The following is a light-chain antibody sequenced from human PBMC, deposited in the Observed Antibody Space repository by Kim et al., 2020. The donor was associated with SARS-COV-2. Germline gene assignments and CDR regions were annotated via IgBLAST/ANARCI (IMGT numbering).Light chain of an antibody. CDR2: KAS. J-gene: IGKJ1*01. V-gene: IGKV1-5*03. CDR1: QSVDSW. Sequence: DIQMTQSPSTLSAFVGNRVTITCRASQSVDSWLAWYQQKPGKAPKLLIYKASILASGVPSRFSGGGSGTEFTLTISSLQPDDLATYYCKQYETYWTFGPGTKVDIK. CDR3: KQYETYWT.